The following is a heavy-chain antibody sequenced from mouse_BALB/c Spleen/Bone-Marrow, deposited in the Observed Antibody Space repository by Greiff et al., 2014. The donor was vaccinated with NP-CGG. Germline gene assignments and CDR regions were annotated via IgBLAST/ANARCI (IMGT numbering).Heavy chain of an antibody. Sequence: DVKLVESGGGLVQPGGSRKLSCAASGFTFSSFGMHWVRQAPEKGLEWVAYINSGSSTIYYADTVKGRFTISRDNPKNTLFLQMTSLRSEDTAMYYCTRGGNWDDFDYWSQGTTLAVSS. D-gene: IGHD4-1*01. CDR1: GFTFSSFG. V-gene: IGHV5-17*02. CDR2: INSGSSTI. CDR3: TRGGNWDDFDY. J-gene: IGHJ2*01.